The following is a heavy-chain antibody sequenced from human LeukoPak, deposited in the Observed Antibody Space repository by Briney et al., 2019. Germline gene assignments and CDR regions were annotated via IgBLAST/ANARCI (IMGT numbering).Heavy chain of an antibody. J-gene: IGHJ3*02. Sequence: SETLSLTCTVSGGSISSYYWSWIRQPPGKGLEWIGYIYYSGSTNYNPSLKSRVTISVDTSKNQFSLKLSSVTAADTAVYYCARDPAFDIWGQGTMVTVS. CDR1: GGSISSYY. V-gene: IGHV4-59*01. CDR2: IYYSGST. CDR3: ARDPAFDI.